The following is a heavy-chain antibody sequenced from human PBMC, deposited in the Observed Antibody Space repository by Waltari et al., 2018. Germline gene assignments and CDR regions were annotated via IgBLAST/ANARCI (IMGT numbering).Heavy chain of an antibody. CDR1: GYTFTSYG. Sequence: QVQLVQSGAEVKKPGASVKVSCKASGYTFTSYGISWVRQAPGQGLEWMGWISAYNGNTNYAQKLQGRVTMTTDTSTSTAYMELRSLRSDDTAVYYCARDAYTYYYDSSGPNYVDYWGQGTLVTVSS. D-gene: IGHD3-22*01. V-gene: IGHV1-18*01. J-gene: IGHJ4*02. CDR2: ISAYNGNT. CDR3: ARDAYTYYYDSSGPNYVDY.